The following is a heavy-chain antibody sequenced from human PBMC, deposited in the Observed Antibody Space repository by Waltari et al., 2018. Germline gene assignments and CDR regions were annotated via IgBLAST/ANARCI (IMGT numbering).Heavy chain of an antibody. J-gene: IGHJ4*02. CDR2: IYPYNGNT. V-gene: IGHV1-18*01. CDR3: ARDDVDSSNFGGF. Sequence: QLVQSGAEVKKPGASVTVSCKASGYIFSNHGITWVRKAPGQGLEWMGWIYPYNGNTKYEQNFQGRVTMTIDTSTTTAYMEIRSLRSDDTAIYYCARDDVDSSNFGGFWGQGTLVTVSS. CDR1: GYIFSNHG. D-gene: IGHD6-13*01.